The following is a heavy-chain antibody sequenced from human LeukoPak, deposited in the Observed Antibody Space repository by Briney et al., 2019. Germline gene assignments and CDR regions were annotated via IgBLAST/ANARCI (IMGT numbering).Heavy chain of an antibody. CDR3: ARDIVVVPAAIQVEWTFHYYMDV. CDR1: GGTFSSYA. CDR2: IIPILGIA. D-gene: IGHD2-2*02. V-gene: IGHV1-69*04. Sequence: SVKVSCKASGGTFSSYAISWVRQAPGQGLEWMGRIIPILGIANYAQKFQGRVTITADKSTSTAYMELSSLRSEDTAVYYCARDIVVVPAAIQVEWTFHYYMDVWGKGTTVTVSS. J-gene: IGHJ6*03.